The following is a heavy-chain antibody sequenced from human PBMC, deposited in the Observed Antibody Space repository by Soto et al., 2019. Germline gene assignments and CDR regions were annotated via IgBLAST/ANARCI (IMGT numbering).Heavy chain of an antibody. CDR2: ISGSGGST. V-gene: IGHV3-23*01. Sequence: GGTLSLSCAASGFTCNTSAMSWVRRARGNGQEWVSAISGSGGSTSYVASVKGQFTISRDNSKNTMYLQRNSLGAEDTAVYYCAKSGRVLVATNPREGGMDVWGRGTTVTVYS. CDR3: AKSGRVLVATNPREGGMDV. CDR1: GFTCNTSA. D-gene: IGHD5-12*01. J-gene: IGHJ6*02.